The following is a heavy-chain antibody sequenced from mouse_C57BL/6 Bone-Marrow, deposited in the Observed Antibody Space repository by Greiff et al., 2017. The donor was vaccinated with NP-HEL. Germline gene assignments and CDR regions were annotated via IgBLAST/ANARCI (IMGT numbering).Heavy chain of an antibody. CDR3: VRHDSSGYAMDY. Sequence: EVQLVESGGGLVQPKGSLKLSCAASGFSFNTYAMNWVRQAPGKGLEWVARIRSKSNNYATYYADSVKDRFTISRDDSESMLYLQMNNLKTEDTAMYYCVRHDSSGYAMDYWGQGTSVTVSS. D-gene: IGHD3-2*02. CDR1: GFSFNTYA. V-gene: IGHV10-1*01. CDR2: IRSKSNNYAT. J-gene: IGHJ4*01.